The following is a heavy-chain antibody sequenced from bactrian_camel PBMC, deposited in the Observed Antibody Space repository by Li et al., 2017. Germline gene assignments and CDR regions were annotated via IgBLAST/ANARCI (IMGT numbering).Heavy chain of an antibody. CDR3: AKVNRDEYYRPYRY. V-gene: IGHV3S40*01. Sequence: QLVESGGGLVQPGGSLRLSCAASGFTFSAYDMSWVRQAPGKGHEWVSVIHRGGTITYYADSVKGRFTISRDNAKRTLYLHLNSLKTEDTAMYYCAKVNRDEYYRPYRYWGQGTQVTVS. CDR1: GFTFSAYD. J-gene: IGHJ4*01. CDR2: IHRGGTIT. D-gene: IGHD2*01.